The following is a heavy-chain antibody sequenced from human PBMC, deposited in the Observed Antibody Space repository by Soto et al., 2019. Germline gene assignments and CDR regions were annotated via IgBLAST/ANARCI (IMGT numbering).Heavy chain of an antibody. CDR3: ARDATLLRFLEWLPGTFLFDY. D-gene: IGHD3-3*01. CDR1: GSRYSGYY. V-gene: IGHV1-2*02. J-gene: IGHJ4*02. CDR2: INPSNGYT. Sequence: ASVTVSCTASGSRYSGYYIHCVSQHHRQGLESMGWINPSNGYTNYPQKFQGRVTMTRDTSTSTAYMELRSLRSDDTAVYYCARDATLLRFLEWLPGTFLFDYWGQGTLVTVS.